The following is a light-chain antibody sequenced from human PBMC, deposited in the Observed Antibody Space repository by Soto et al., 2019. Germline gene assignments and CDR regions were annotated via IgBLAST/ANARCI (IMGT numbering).Light chain of an antibody. CDR3: SSYAGSNNFV. Sequence: QSALTQPPSASGSPGQSVTISCSGSSSDVGGYNYVSWYQQHPGKAPKLMISEVTKRPSGVPDRFSGSKSGNTASLTVSGLQAEDEADYYCSSYAGSNNFVFGTGTKLPVL. J-gene: IGLJ1*01. CDR2: EVT. CDR1: SSDVGGYNY. V-gene: IGLV2-8*01.